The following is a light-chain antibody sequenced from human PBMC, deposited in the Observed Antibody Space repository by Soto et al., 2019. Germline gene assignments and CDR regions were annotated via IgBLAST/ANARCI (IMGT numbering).Light chain of an antibody. V-gene: IGKV3-20*01. J-gene: IGKJ4*01. CDR3: QLANSPPLT. CDR1: QSVSSSY. CDR2: GAS. Sequence: EIVLAQSPGTLSLSPGERAALSCRGSQSVSSSYLAWYQQKPGQAPRLLIYGASSRATGIPDRFSGSGSGTDFTLTISNLQPEDFATYYCQLANSPPLTFGGGTKVDIK.